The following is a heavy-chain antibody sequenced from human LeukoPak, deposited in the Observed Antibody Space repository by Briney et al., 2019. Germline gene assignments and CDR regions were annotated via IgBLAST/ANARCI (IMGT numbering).Heavy chain of an antibody. CDR3: AKWGDYDVLTGYYVSDY. V-gene: IGHV3-23*01. J-gene: IGHJ4*02. Sequence: GGSLRLSCAASGVTFSNYVMSWVRQAPGKGLEWVAAITGGGSGIYYADSMKSRFTISRDNSKNTLYLQINSLRAEDTAVYYCAKWGDYDVLTGYYVSDYWGQGTLVTVSS. D-gene: IGHD3-9*01. CDR2: ITGGGSGI. CDR1: GVTFSNYV.